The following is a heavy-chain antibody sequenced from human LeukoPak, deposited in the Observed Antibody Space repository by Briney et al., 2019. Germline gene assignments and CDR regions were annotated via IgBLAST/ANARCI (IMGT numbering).Heavy chain of an antibody. CDR2: IYYSGST. CDR1: GGSISSSTYY. Sequence: SETLSLTCTVSGGSISSSTYYWGWIRQPPGKGLEWIGSIYYSGSTYYNPSLKSRVTMSVDTSKNQFSLKLSSVTAADTAVYYCARPRVGVGGSVDYCGQGTLATVSS. J-gene: IGHJ4*02. D-gene: IGHD3-16*01. V-gene: IGHV4-39*01. CDR3: ARPRVGVGGSVDY.